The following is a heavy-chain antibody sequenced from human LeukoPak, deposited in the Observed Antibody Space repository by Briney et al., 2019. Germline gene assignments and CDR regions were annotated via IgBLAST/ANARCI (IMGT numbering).Heavy chain of an antibody. Sequence: GGSLRLSCAASGFTFSSYGMHWGRQAPGKGLEWVAFIRYDGSNKYYADSVKGRFTISRDNSKNTLYLQMKSLRAEDTALYYCARGWQWLPAAYYFDYWGQGALVTVSS. V-gene: IGHV3-30*02. CDR2: IRYDGSNK. CDR3: ARGWQWLPAAYYFDY. D-gene: IGHD6-19*01. J-gene: IGHJ4*02. CDR1: GFTFSSYG.